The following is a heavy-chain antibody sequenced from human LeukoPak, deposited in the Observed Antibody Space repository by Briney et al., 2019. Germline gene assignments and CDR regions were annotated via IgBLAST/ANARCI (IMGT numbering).Heavy chain of an antibody. CDR3: ARGLREYYDSSSHKPYYYYFDV. V-gene: IGHV4-34*01. J-gene: IGHJ6*03. CDR1: GGSFSNYF. CDR2: INHSESS. D-gene: IGHD3-22*01. Sequence: SSETLSLTCAVYGGSFSNYFWTWIRQPPGKGLEWIGEINHSESSNYNPSLKSRVTISVDTSKNQFSLKVNSVTAADTAVYYCARGLREYYDSSSHKPYYYYFDVWGNGTTVTVSS.